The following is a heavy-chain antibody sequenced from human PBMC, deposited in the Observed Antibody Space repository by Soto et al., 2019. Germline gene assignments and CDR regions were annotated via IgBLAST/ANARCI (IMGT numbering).Heavy chain of an antibody. CDR3: ARDLEATSFGVVEDGWFDP. Sequence: QVQLQESGPGLVKPSQTLSLTCTVSGGSISSGDYYWSWIRQPPGKGLEWIGYIYYSGSTYYNPSLNRRVTISVDKSKNQFSLKLSSMTDANTAVYNCARDLEATSFGVVEDGWFDPWGQGTLVTVSS. V-gene: IGHV4-30-4*01. CDR1: GGSISSGDYY. CDR2: IYYSGST. J-gene: IGHJ5*02. D-gene: IGHD3-3*01.